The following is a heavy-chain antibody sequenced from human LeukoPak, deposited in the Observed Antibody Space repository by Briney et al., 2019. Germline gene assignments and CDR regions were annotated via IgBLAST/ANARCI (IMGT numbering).Heavy chain of an antibody. Sequence: GGSLRLSCAASGFTFSSYGMHWVRQAPGKGLEWVAVISYDGSNKYYADSVKGRFTISRDNSKNTLYLQMNSLRAEDTAVYYCANSLAAASFAYWGQGTLVTVSS. CDR2: ISYDGSNK. J-gene: IGHJ4*02. D-gene: IGHD6-13*01. CDR1: GFTFSSYG. CDR3: ANSLAAASFAY. V-gene: IGHV3-30*18.